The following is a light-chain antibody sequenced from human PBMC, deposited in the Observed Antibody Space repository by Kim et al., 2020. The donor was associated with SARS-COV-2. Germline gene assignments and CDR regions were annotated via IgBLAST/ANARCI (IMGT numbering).Light chain of an antibody. Sequence: QSVLTQPPSASGTPGQRVTISCSGRYSNIGGNTVSWYQQDPGMAPKFLIHSNDQRPSGVPDRFSGSKSGNSASLAISGLQSEDEADYYCAAWDDSLDGPAFGGGTQRTVL. CDR2: SND. CDR3: AAWDDSLDGPA. CDR1: YSNIGGNT. V-gene: IGLV1-44*01. J-gene: IGLJ3*02.